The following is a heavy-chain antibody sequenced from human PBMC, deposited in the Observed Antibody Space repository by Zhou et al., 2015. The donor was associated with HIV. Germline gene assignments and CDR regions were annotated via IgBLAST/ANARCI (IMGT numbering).Heavy chain of an antibody. CDR3: ARGYCSSTNCYLGVSQYYFFGMDV. J-gene: IGHJ6*02. CDR1: GGTFSNHG. D-gene: IGHD2-2*01. CDR2: IIPMSGTT. V-gene: IGHV1-69*06. Sequence: QVQLVQSGAEVKKPGSSVKVSCKASGGTFSNHGISWVRQAPGQGLEWMGGIIPMSGTTNYARNFQGRVTITADKATSTAYMELNRLRSEDTAVYFCARGYCSSTNCYLGVSQYYFFGMDVWGQGTSVTVSS.